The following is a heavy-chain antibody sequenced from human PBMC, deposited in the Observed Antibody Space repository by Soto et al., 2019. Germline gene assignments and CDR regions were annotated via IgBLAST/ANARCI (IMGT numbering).Heavy chain of an antibody. V-gene: IGHV3-48*03. D-gene: IGHD6-19*01. CDR3: ATQIAVAGYYYYGMDV. CDR2: ISSSGSTI. CDR1: GFTFSSYE. J-gene: IGHJ6*02. Sequence: EVQLVESGGGLVQPGGSLRLSCAASGFTFSSYEMNWVRQAPGKGLEWVSYISSSGSTIYYADSVKGRFTISRDNAKNSLYLQMNSLRAEDTAVYYCATQIAVAGYYYYGMDVWGQGTTVTVSS.